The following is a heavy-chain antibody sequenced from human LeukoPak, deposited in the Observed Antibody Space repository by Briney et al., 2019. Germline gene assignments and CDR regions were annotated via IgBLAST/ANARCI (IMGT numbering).Heavy chain of an antibody. D-gene: IGHD1-14*01. V-gene: IGHV3-30-3*01. CDR2: ISYDGSSK. Sequence: GRSLRLSCAAAGFTFSSYAMHWVRQAPGKGRGWLSVISYDGSSKNYAESVKGRFTISRDNSKNTLYLQMNSVRAEDTAVYYCARGCSLLRKVAVAFDIWGQGTMVTVSS. J-gene: IGHJ3*02. CDR1: GFTFSSYA. CDR3: ARGCSLLRKVAVAFDI.